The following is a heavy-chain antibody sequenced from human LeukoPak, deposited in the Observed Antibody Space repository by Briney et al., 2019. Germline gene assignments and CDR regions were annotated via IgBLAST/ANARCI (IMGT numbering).Heavy chain of an antibody. J-gene: IGHJ4*02. Sequence: GASVTVSCKASGYTFTNYAVNWLRQAPGQRLEGMGWINAGNGDTKFSQNYQARVTITRDASASTAYMELSSLTSEDTAVYFCARGLWSAHRREYYFDSWGQGTLVTVSS. CDR3: ARGLWSAHRREYYFDS. CDR2: INAGNGDT. V-gene: IGHV1-3*01. CDR1: GYTFTNYA. D-gene: IGHD3-3*01.